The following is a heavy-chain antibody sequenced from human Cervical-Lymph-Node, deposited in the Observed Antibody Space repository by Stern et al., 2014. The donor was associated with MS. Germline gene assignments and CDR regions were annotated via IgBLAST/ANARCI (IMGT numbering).Heavy chain of an antibody. D-gene: IGHD6-19*01. Sequence: VQLVQSGGGVVQPGRSLRLSCSPSGFAFSTYGMHWVRQVLGKGLEWVALISFDVAKTYYADSVKGRFTISRDNPKNTLYLQMKSLRGEDTSVYYCARGSDWYPLDYWGQGTLVTVSS. J-gene: IGHJ4*02. CDR1: GFAFSTYG. CDR3: ARGSDWYPLDY. V-gene: IGHV3-30*03. CDR2: ISFDVAKT.